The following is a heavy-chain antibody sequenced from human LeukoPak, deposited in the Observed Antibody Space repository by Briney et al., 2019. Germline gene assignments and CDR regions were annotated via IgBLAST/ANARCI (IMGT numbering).Heavy chain of an antibody. V-gene: IGHV3-30*18. CDR3: AKAHTVTTLYWFDP. J-gene: IGHJ5*02. Sequence: PGGSLRLSCAASGFTFSSYGMHWVRQAPGKGLEGVAVISYDGSNQYYADSVKGRFTISRDSSKNTLYLQMNSLRGADTAVYYCAKAHTVTTLYWFDPWGQGTLVTVSS. D-gene: IGHD4-17*01. CDR1: GFTFSSYG. CDR2: ISYDGSNQ.